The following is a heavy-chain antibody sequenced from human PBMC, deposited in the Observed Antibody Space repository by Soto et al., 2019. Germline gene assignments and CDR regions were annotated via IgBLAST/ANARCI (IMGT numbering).Heavy chain of an antibody. V-gene: IGHV1-8*01. J-gene: IGHJ4*02. D-gene: IGHD4-17*01. CDR1: GYTFTRYD. CDR2: MNPNSGNT. Sequence: QVQLVQSGAEVKKPGASVKVSCQASGYTFTRYDINWVRQATGQGLEWMGWMNPNSGNTGYAQKFQGRVTMTKNTSISTAGIELSSLRSEDTAVYYCARTLYGDNVDYWGQGTLVTVSS. CDR3: ARTLYGDNVDY.